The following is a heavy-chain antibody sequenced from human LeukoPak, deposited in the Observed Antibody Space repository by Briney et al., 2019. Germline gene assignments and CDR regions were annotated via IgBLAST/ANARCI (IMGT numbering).Heavy chain of an antibody. V-gene: IGHV1-58*02. CDR2: IVVGSGNT. Sequence: SVTVSFKASGFTFTSSAMQWVRQARGQRLAWIGWIVVGSGNTNYAQKFQERVTITRDMSTSTAYMELSSLRSEDTAVYYCAAGDIAAAGTVPWGQGTLVTVSS. CDR1: GFTFTSSA. D-gene: IGHD6-13*01. J-gene: IGHJ5*02. CDR3: AAGDIAAAGTVP.